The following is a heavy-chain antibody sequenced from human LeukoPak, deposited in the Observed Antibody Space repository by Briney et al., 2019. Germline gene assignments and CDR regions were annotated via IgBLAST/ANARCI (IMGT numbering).Heavy chain of an antibody. V-gene: IGHV3-74*01. J-gene: IGHJ1*01. CDR3: ARAPSEIGGYYPEYFRH. D-gene: IGHD3-22*01. CDR2: IKSDGST. CDR1: GVTFSSYW. Sequence: GGSLRLSCAASGVTFSSYWMHWVRQAPGKGLVWVSRIKSDGSTNYADSVKGRFTISRDNAKNTLSLQMNRLRAEDTGVYYCARAPSEIGGYYPEYFRHWGQGTLVTVSS.